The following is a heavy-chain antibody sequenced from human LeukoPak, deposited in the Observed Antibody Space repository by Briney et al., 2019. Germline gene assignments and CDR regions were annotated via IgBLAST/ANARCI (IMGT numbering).Heavy chain of an antibody. D-gene: IGHD7-27*01. CDR1: GGSFSGYY. CDR2: INHSGST. CDR3: ARRGPGDY. J-gene: IGHJ4*02. V-gene: IGHV4-34*01. Sequence: SETLSLTCAVYGGSFSGYYWSWIRQPPGKGLEWIGEINHSGSTNYNPSLKSRVTISVDTSKNQFSLKLSSVTAADTAVYYCARRGPGDYWGQGTLVTVSS.